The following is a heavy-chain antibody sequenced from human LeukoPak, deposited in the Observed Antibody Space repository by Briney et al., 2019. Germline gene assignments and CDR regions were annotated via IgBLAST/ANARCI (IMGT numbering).Heavy chain of an antibody. CDR2: SNDSGGT. D-gene: IGHD1-26*01. CDR3: ARLSVIVGSTLEYYYYYMDV. Sequence: SETLSLTCAVYGGTFSGYYWSWTRQPPGKRLEWVGESNDSGGTNYNPSLKSRVTVSADKSKNQVSLKLTSVTAADTAVYYCARLSVIVGSTLEYYYYYMDVWGQGTTVTVSS. CDR1: GGTFSGYY. J-gene: IGHJ6*03. V-gene: IGHV4-34*01.